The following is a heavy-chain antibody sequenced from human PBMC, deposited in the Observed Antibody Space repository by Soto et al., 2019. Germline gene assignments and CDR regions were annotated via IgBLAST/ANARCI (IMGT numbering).Heavy chain of an antibody. CDR1: GYSFTSYW. Sequence: GESLKISCKGSGYSFTSYWIGWVRQMPGKGLEWVGIIYPGDSDTRYSPSFQGQVTISADKSISTAYLQWSSLKASDTAMYYCARHESGYYDSSGYYENWFDPWGQGTLVTVSS. V-gene: IGHV5-51*01. J-gene: IGHJ5*02. D-gene: IGHD3-22*01. CDR2: IYPGDSDT. CDR3: ARHESGYYDSSGYYENWFDP.